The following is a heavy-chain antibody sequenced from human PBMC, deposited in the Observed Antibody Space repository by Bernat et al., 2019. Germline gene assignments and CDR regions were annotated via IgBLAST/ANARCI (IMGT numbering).Heavy chain of an antibody. V-gene: IGHV3-33*01. Sequence: QVQLVESGGGVVQPGRSLRLSCAASGFTFSSYGMHWVRQAPGKGLEWVAVIWYDGSNKYYADSVKGRFTNSRDNSKNTLYLQMNSLRAEDTAVYYCARGYCSGGSCYSLDVWGKGTTVTVAS. J-gene: IGHJ6*03. CDR1: GFTFSSYG. CDR3: ARGYCSGGSCYSLDV. CDR2: IWYDGSNK. D-gene: IGHD2-15*01.